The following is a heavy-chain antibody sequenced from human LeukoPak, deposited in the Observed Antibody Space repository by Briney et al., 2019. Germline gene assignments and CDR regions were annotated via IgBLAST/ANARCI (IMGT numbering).Heavy chain of an antibody. D-gene: IGHD3-3*02. CDR2: IIPIFGTA. CDR1: GGTFSSYA. Sequence: GASVKVSCKASGGTFSSYAISWVRQAPGQGLEWMGGIIPIFGTANYAQKFQGRVTITADESTSTAYMELSSLRSEDTAVYYCATGGHLWTALNYWGQGTLFTVSS. J-gene: IGHJ4*02. V-gene: IGHV1-69*13. CDR3: ATGGHLWTALNY.